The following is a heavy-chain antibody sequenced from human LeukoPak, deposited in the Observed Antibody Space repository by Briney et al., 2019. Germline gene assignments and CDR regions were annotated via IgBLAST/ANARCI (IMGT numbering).Heavy chain of an antibody. CDR3: AGRHGDSPRPFDY. D-gene: IGHD4-17*01. CDR2: IYYSGNT. CDR1: GGSISSYY. J-gene: IGHJ4*02. V-gene: IGHV4-59*01. Sequence: PSETLSLTCSGGSISSYYWSWIRQPPGQGLEWIGYIYYSGNTNYNPSLTSRVTISVDTSKNQFSLKLRSVTAADTAVYYCAGRHGDSPRPFDYWGQGTLVTVSS.